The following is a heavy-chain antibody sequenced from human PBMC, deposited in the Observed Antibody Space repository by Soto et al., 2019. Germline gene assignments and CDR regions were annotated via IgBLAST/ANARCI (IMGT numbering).Heavy chain of an antibody. Sequence: QVQLVQSGAEVKKPGSSVKVSCKASGGTLSSYTISWVRQAPGQGLEWMGRLIPIIGIANYAPKFQGRGTIIAVKSAKTAFMELSSLRSEETVVYYCAREPYCSGGSCNPNDCWGQRPLVTVSS. CDR2: LIPIIGIA. V-gene: IGHV1-69*08. CDR1: GGTLSSYT. D-gene: IGHD2-15*01. CDR3: AREPYCSGGSCNPNDC. J-gene: IGHJ4*02.